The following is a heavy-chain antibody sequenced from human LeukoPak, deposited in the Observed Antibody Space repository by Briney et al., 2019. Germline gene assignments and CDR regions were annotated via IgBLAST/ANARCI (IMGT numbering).Heavy chain of an antibody. CDR2: IYYSGST. CDR1: GGSISGSDYY. Sequence: SETLSLTCTVSGGSISGSDYYWTWIRQPPGKGLEWIGYIYYSGSTNYNPSLKSRVTISVDTSKNQFSLKLSSVTAADTAVYYCARGGSDTAMVSAFDYWGQGTLVTVSS. V-gene: IGHV4-61*08. CDR3: ARGGSDTAMVSAFDY. D-gene: IGHD5-18*01. J-gene: IGHJ4*02.